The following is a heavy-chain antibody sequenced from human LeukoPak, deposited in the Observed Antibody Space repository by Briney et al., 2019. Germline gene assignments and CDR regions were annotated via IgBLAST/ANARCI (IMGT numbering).Heavy chain of an antibody. CDR3: ARGGRNGGGWPYFDY. V-gene: IGHV4-59*01. D-gene: IGHD1-1*01. CDR1: SGSTSTYY. Sequence: SGTPSLTCTVSSGSTSTYYWSWIRQPPGKGLEWIGYIHYSESTNYNPSLRSRVTISLDTSKNQFSLKLSSVTAADSAVYYCARGGRNGGGWPYFDYWGQGTLVTVSS. J-gene: IGHJ4*02. CDR2: IHYSEST.